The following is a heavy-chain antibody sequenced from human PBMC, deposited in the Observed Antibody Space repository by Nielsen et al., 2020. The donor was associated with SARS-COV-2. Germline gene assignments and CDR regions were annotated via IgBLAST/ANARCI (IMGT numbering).Heavy chain of an antibody. CDR2: IYSGGST. D-gene: IGHD3-22*01. CDR1: GFTVSSNY. V-gene: IGHV3-66*01. CDR3: ARDFRYDSSGLPDY. Sequence: GESLKISCAASGFTVSSNYMSWVRQAPGKGLEWVSVIYSGGSTYYADSVKGRFTISRDNSKNTLYLQMNSLRAEDTAVYYCARDFRYDSSGLPDYWGQGTLVTVSS. J-gene: IGHJ4*02.